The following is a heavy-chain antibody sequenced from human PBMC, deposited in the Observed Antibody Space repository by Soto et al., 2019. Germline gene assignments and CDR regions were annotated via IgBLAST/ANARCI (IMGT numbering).Heavy chain of an antibody. CDR1: GCSISNYY. J-gene: IGHJ5*02. CDR2: ISYIGNT. D-gene: IGHD4-17*01. CDR3: ARFPDYGAYVAP. Sequence: SETLSLTCILSGCSISNYYWSWIRQTPGKGLEWIGYISYIGNTNYKYNPSLESRVTISGDTSKNQFSLKLTSVTAADTAIYYCARFPDYGAYVAPWGQGIRVTVSS. V-gene: IGHV4-59*08.